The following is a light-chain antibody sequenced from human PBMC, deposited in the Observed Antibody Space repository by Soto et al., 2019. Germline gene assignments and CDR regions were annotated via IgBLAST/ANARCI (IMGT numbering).Light chain of an antibody. V-gene: IGKV3-20*01. CDR3: QQFGTSPLVT. J-gene: IGKJ3*01. Sequence: ELVLTQSPGTLSLSPGERATLSCRASQSVNTKYLAWYQQKPGQAPRLLIYGVSSRATGIPDRFSGSGSGTDFILIISRVEPEDFAVYYCQQFGTSPLVTFGPGTKWISN. CDR1: QSVNTKY. CDR2: GVS.